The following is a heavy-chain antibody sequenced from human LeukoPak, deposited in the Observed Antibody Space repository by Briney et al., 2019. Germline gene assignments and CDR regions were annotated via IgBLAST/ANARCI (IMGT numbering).Heavy chain of an antibody. Sequence: GASVKVSCKASGYTFTSYGISWVRQAPGQGLEWMGWISAYNGNTNYAQKLQGRVTMTRNTSISTAYMELSSLRSEDTAVYYCARSLFVDTAYWGQGTLVTVSS. V-gene: IGHV1-18*01. CDR3: ARSLFVDTAY. D-gene: IGHD5-18*01. J-gene: IGHJ4*02. CDR2: ISAYNGNT. CDR1: GYTFTSYG.